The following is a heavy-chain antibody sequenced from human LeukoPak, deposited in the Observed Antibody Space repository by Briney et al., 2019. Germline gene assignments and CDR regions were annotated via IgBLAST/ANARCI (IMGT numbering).Heavy chain of an antibody. D-gene: IGHD4-17*01. V-gene: IGHV1-46*01. CDR1: GYTFTSYY. CDR2: INPSGGST. J-gene: IGHJ3*02. CDR3: ARDGPDYGDYAAFDI. Sequence: ASVKVSCKASGYTFTSYYMHWVRQAPGQGLEWMGIINPSGGSTSYAQKFQSRVTMTRDTSTSTVYMELSSLRSEDTAVYYCARDGPDYGDYAAFDIWGQGTMVTVSS.